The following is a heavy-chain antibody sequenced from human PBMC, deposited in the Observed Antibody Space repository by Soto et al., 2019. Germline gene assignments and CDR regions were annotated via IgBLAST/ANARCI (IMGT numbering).Heavy chain of an antibody. CDR1: GASIRSYY. CDR3: ASIGGVVTYQSGGSWFDP. J-gene: IGHJ5*02. CDR2: VYYSGIM. V-gene: IGHV4-59*01. D-gene: IGHD3-3*01. Sequence: QVQLQESAPGLVRPLETLSVTCSVSGASIRSYYWSWIRQSQGKGLEWIGYVYYSGIMKDNPSLESLVTISVDTSKNLVSLKLTSVTAADTAVYYCASIGGVVTYQSGGSWFDPWGPGTLVTVSS.